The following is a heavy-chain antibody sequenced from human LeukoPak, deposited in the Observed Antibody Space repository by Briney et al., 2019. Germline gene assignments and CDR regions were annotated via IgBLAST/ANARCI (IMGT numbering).Heavy chain of an antibody. CDR1: GDSISNSIYY. J-gene: IGHJ6*02. CDR2: IYYSGST. V-gene: IGHV4-39*07. CDR3: ARRDYYYGMDV. Sequence: SETLSLTCSVSGDSISNSIYYWGWVRQPPGKGLEWIGSIYYSGSTYYNPSLKSRVTISVDTSKNQFSLKLSSVTAADTAVYYCARRDYYYGMDVWGQGTTVTVSS.